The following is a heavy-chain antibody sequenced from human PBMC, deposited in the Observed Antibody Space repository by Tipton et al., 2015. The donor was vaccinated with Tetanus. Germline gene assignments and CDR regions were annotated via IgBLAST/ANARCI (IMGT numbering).Heavy chain of an antibody. CDR3: AKGKRGYSYGSFDD. CDR1: RFSFSSYA. D-gene: IGHD5-18*01. J-gene: IGHJ4*02. V-gene: IGHV3-23*01. CDR2: LSGSGSAT. Sequence: SLRLSCAASRFSFSSYAMSWVRQAPGKGLEWVSTLSGSGSATYYAGSVGGRFTISRDNAKNSLFLQMDSLRAEDTAVYFCAKGKRGYSYGSFDDWGQGTLVAVSS.